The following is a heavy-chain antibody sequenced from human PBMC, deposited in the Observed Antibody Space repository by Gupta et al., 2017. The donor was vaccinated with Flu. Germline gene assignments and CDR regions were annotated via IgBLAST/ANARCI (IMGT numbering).Heavy chain of an antibody. Sequence: EVQLVESGGGLVQPGRSLRLSCAASGFTFDDYAMHWVRQAPGKGLEWVSGISWNSGSIGYADSVKGRFTISRDNAKNSLYLQMNSLRAEDTALYYCAKGGYCSGGSCKGVFDYWGQGTLVTVSS. J-gene: IGHJ4*02. V-gene: IGHV3-9*01. CDR1: GFTFDDYA. CDR3: AKGGYCSGGSCKGVFDY. CDR2: ISWNSGSI. D-gene: IGHD2-15*01.